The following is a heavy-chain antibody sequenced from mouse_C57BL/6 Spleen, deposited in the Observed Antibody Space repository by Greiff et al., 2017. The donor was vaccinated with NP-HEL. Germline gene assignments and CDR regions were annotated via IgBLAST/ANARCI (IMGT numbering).Heavy chain of an antibody. Sequence: DVKLQESGPGLVKPSQSLSLTCSVTGYSITSGYYWNWIRQFPGNKLEWMGYISYDGSNNYNPSLKNRISITRDTSKNQFFLKLNSVTTEDTATYYCASRYYSNYLRYFDYWGQGTTLTVSS. J-gene: IGHJ2*01. CDR3: ASRYYSNYLRYFDY. V-gene: IGHV3-6*01. CDR2: ISYDGSN. CDR1: GYSITSGYY. D-gene: IGHD2-5*01.